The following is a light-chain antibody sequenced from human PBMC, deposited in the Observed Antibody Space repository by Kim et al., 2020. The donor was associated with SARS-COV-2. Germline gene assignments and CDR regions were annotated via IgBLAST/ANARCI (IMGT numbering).Light chain of an antibody. CDR3: QHYGSSWT. CDR1: QSVSRNY. J-gene: IGKJ1*01. V-gene: IGKV3-20*01. Sequence: DIVLTQSPGTLSLSPGERATLSCRASQSVSRNYLAWFQQKPGQAPRVLIQDASSRATGIPDRFSGSGSGTDFTLTISRLEPEDFAVYYCQHYGSSWTFGQGTKVDIK. CDR2: DAS.